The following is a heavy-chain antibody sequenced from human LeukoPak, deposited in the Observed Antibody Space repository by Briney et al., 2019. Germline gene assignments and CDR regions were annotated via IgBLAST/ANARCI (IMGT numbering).Heavy chain of an antibody. CDR1: GGTFSSYA. Sequence: SVKVSCKASGGTFSSYAISWVRQAPGQGLEWMGGIIPIFGTANYAQKFQGRVTITADKSTSTAYMELSSLRSEDTAVYYCARAGGEYSSSSPYWYFDLWGRGTLVTVSS. V-gene: IGHV1-69*06. CDR3: ARAGGEYSSSSPYWYFDL. CDR2: IIPIFGTA. D-gene: IGHD6-6*01. J-gene: IGHJ2*01.